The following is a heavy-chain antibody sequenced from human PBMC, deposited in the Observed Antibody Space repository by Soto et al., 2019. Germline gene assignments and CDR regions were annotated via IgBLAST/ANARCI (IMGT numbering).Heavy chain of an antibody. J-gene: IGHJ6*02. Sequence: QVQLVQSGAEVKKPGASVKVSCKASGYTFTSYGISWVRQAPGQGLEWMGWISAYNGNTNYAQKLQGRVTMTTDTTASTAYMALRSLSSDGTAVYYGERDGAVGENSYDYGMDVWGQGTTVTVSS. CDR1: GYTFTSYG. V-gene: IGHV1-18*01. CDR2: ISAYNGNT. CDR3: ERDGAVGENSYDYGMDV. D-gene: IGHD3-16*01.